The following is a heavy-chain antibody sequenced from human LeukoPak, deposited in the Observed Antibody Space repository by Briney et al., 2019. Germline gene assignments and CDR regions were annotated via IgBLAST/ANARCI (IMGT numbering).Heavy chain of an antibody. Sequence: SCKASGYTFTSYYMHWVRQAPGKGLEWVAVISYDGSNKYYADSVKGRFTISRDNSKNTLYLQMNSLRAEDTAVYYCAKEDITMVRGVINYYYGMDVWGKGTTVTVSS. CDR2: ISYDGSNK. J-gene: IGHJ6*04. D-gene: IGHD3-10*01. CDR3: AKEDITMVRGVINYYYGMDV. V-gene: IGHV3-30*18. CDR1: GYTFTSYY.